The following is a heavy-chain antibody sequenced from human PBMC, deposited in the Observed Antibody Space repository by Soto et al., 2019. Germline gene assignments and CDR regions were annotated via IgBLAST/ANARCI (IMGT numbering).Heavy chain of an antibody. CDR2: ISGSGGTT. V-gene: IGHV3-23*01. CDR1: GFTFSTYV. J-gene: IGHJ4*02. D-gene: IGHD4-17*01. Sequence: EVQLLESGGGLVQPRGSLRLSCAASGFTFSTYVMNWVRQAPGKGLEWVSGISGSGGTTYYADSVKGRFTISRDNSKNTLYLQMNGLRAEDTAIYYCAKDALVLPGDPWFCDHWGQGTLVTVSS. CDR3: AKDALVLPGDPWFCDH.